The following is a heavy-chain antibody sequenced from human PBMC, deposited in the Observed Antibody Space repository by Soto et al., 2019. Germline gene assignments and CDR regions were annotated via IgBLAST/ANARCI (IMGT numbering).Heavy chain of an antibody. Sequence: SETLSLTRAVYCGSFSGYYWSWISQPPGKGLEWIGEINHSGSPNYNPSLKIRVTISVDTAKNQFSLKLSSVTAADTAVYYCARGARGKRSPSWFDPWGQGTLVTVSS. CDR1: CGSFSGYY. CDR3: ARGARGKRSPSWFDP. J-gene: IGHJ5*02. D-gene: IGHD4-17*01. V-gene: IGHV4-34*01. CDR2: INHSGSP.